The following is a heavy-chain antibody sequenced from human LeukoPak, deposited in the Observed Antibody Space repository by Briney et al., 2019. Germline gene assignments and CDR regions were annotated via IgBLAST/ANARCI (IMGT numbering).Heavy chain of an antibody. Sequence: SETLSLTCTVSGGTISSYYWSWIRQPPGKGLEWIGYIYYSGSTNYNPSLKSRVTISVDTSKNQFSLKLSSVTAADTAVYYCARGGTRYFDYWGQGTLVTVSS. J-gene: IGHJ4*02. CDR3: ARGGTRYFDY. V-gene: IGHV4-59*01. CDR1: GGTISSYY. CDR2: IYYSGST.